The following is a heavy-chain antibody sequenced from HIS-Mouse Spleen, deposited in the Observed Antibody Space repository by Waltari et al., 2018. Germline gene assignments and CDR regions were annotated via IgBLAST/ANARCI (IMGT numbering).Heavy chain of an antibody. J-gene: IGHJ2*01. V-gene: IGHV4-39*07. CDR2: IYYSGST. Sequence: QLQLQESGPGLVKPSETLSLTCTVSGGSISSSSYYWGWIRQPPGKGLEGIGSIYYSGSTYYNQSLKSRVTISGDTSKNQFSLKLSSVTAADTAVYYCAREIPYSSSWYDWYFDLWGRGTLVTVSS. CDR3: AREIPYSSSWYDWYFDL. D-gene: IGHD6-13*01. CDR1: GGSISSSSYY.